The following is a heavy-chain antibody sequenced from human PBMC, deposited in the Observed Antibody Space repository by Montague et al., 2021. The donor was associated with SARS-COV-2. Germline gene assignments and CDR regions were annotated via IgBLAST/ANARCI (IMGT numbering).Heavy chain of an antibody. Sequence: SETLSLTCTVSGGSVSSGSYYWTWIRQPPGKGLEWIGYYSGSTNYNPSLKSRVTISIDTSKNQFSLKLSSVTAADTAVYYCARDAGDWFDPWGQGTLVTVSS. CDR3: ARDAGDWFDP. V-gene: IGHV4-61*01. CDR2: YSGST. J-gene: IGHJ5*02. D-gene: IGHD3-10*01. CDR1: GGSVSSGSYY.